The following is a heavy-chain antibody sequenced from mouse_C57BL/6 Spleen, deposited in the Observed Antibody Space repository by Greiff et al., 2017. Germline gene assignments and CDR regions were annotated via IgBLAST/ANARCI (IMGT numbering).Heavy chain of an antibody. CDR3: ARVRLRAWFAY. D-gene: IGHD3-2*02. CDR2: IWGDGST. Sequence: VKLMESGPGLVAPSQSLSITCTVSGFSLTSYGVSWVRQPPGKGLEWLGVIWGDGSTNYHSALISRLSISKDNTKSQVFLKLNSLQTDDTATYYCARVRLRAWFAYWGEGTLVTVSA. CDR1: GFSLTSYG. J-gene: IGHJ3*01. V-gene: IGHV2-3*01.